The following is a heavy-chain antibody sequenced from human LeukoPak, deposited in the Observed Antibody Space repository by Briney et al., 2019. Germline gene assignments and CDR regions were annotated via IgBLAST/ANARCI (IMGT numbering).Heavy chain of an antibody. V-gene: IGHV4-59*12. J-gene: IGHJ4*02. CDR3: AREATRAGGYFDN. Sequence: SETLSLTCTVSGGSISSYYWSWIRQPPGKGLEWIGYIYYSGSTNYNPSLKSRVTISVDTSKNQFSLKLSSVTAADTAVYYCAREATRAGGYFDNWGQGILVTVSS. D-gene: IGHD6-13*01. CDR2: IYYSGST. CDR1: GGSISSYY.